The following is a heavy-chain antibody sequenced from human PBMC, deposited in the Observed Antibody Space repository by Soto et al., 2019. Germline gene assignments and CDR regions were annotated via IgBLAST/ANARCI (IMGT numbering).Heavy chain of an antibody. CDR1: GHTFTTYD. J-gene: IGHJ4*02. CDR2: MSPSTGNT. CDR3: ARGGGSFDY. D-gene: IGHD1-26*01. V-gene: IGHV1-8*01. Sequence: QEQLVQSGAEVKKPGASVKVSCKASGHTFTTYDINWVRQATGQGLEWLGWMSPSTGNTGYAQKFQGRVTMTRDTSISTAYMELSSLTSEDTAVYYCARGGGSFDYWGQGTLVTVSS.